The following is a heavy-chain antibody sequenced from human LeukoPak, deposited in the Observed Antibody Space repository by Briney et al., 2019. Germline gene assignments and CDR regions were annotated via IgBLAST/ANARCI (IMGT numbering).Heavy chain of an antibody. CDR2: ISYDGSNK. CDR3: ATFCSGGDCYSFAP. V-gene: IGHV3-30*03. Sequence: GGSLRLSCAASGFTFSSYGMHWVRQAPGKGLEWVAAISYDGSNKYYADSVKGRFTISRDNSKDTLFLQMDSLRVEDTAVYYCATFCSGGDCYSFAPWGQGTLVTVSS. J-gene: IGHJ5*02. D-gene: IGHD2-15*01. CDR1: GFTFSSYG.